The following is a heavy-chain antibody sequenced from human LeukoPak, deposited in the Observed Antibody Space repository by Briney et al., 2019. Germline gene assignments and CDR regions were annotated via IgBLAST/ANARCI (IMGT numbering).Heavy chain of an antibody. V-gene: IGHV4-61*02. CDR3: ARDSYYDSSGYYWQYSDY. CDR1: GGSISSGSYY. CDR2: IYTSGST. Sequence: SQTLSLTCTVSGGSISSGSYYWSWIRQPAGKGLEWIGRIYTSGSTNYNPSLKSRVTISVDTSKNQFSLKLSSVTAADTAVYYCARDSYYDSSGYYWQYSDYWGQGTLVTVSS. D-gene: IGHD3-22*01. J-gene: IGHJ4*02.